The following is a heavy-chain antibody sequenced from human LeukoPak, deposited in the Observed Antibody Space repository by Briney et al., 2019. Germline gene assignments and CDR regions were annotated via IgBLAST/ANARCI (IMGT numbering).Heavy chain of an antibody. CDR2: INHSGST. Sequence: SETLSLTCAVYGGSFSGYYWSWIRQPPGKGLEWIGEINHSGSTNYNPSLKSRVTISVDTSKNQFSLKLSSVTAADTAVYYCARAASGTSFDPWGQGTLVTVSS. D-gene: IGHD1-1*01. V-gene: IGHV4-34*01. CDR1: GGSFSGYY. CDR3: ARAASGTSFDP. J-gene: IGHJ5*02.